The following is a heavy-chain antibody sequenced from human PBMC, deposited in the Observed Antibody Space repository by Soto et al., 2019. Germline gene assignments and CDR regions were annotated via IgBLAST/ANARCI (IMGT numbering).Heavy chain of an antibody. CDR1: GGSFSGYY. J-gene: IGHJ4*02. CDR2: INHSGST. CDR3: ARVLAPLAMVRGALGY. D-gene: IGHD3-10*01. V-gene: IGHV4-34*01. Sequence: SETLSLTCAVYGGSFSGYYWSWIRQPPGKGLEWIGEINHSGSTNYNPSLKSRVTISVDTSKNQFSLKLSSVTAADTAVYYCARVLAPLAMVRGALGYWGQGTLVTVSS.